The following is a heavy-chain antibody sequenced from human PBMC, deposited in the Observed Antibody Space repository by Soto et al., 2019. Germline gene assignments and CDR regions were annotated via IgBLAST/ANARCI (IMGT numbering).Heavy chain of an antibody. V-gene: IGHV1-18*04. J-gene: IGHJ6*02. CDR1: GYPFTSYG. Sequence: XSVKVSCKASGYPFTSYGIIWVRQAPGQGLEWMGWISAYNGNTNYAQKLQGRVTMTTDTSTSTAYMELRSLRSDDTAVYYRARDLYCSRTSCYPHRGGMDVWGQGTTVTVSS. CDR2: ISAYNGNT. D-gene: IGHD2-2*01. CDR3: ARDLYCSRTSCYPHRGGMDV.